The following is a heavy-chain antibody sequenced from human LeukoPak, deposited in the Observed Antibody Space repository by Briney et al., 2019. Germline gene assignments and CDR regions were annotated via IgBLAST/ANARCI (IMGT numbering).Heavy chain of an antibody. CDR1: GFTFSDYY. Sequence: PGGSLRLSCAASGFTFSDYYMRWIRQAPGKGLEWVSYISSSSSYTNYADSVKGRFTISRDNAKNSLYLQMNSLRAEDTAVYYCAREGYCSSTSCQFDYWGQGTLVTVSS. D-gene: IGHD2-2*01. V-gene: IGHV3-11*06. CDR3: AREGYCSSTSCQFDY. CDR2: ISSSSSYT. J-gene: IGHJ4*02.